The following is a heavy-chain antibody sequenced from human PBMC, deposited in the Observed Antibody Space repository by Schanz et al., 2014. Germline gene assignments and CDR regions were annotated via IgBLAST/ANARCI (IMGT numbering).Heavy chain of an antibody. D-gene: IGHD6-13*01. CDR2: IYDGGST. CDR3: ARARSWPDY. CDR1: RIIFGTYS. Sequence: VQLVESGGGLVKPGGSLRLSCAASRIIFGTYSMNWIRQHPGKGLEWIGYIYDGGSTYYNPSLKSRVTISVDTSKNQFSLRLSSVTAADTAVYYCARARSWPDYWGQGTLVTVSS. J-gene: IGHJ4*02. V-gene: IGHV4-31*02.